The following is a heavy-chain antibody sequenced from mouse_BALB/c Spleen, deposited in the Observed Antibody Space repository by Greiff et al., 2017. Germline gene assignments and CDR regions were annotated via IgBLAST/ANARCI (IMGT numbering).Heavy chain of an antibody. CDR2: IDPANGNT. D-gene: IGHD2-3*01. CDR1: GFNIKDNY. Sequence: EVQLQQSGAELVKPGASVKLSCTASGFNIKDNYMHWVKQRPEQGLEWIGRIDPANGNTKYDPKFQGKATITADTSSNTAYLQLSSLTSEDTAVYYWAADVYYVMRFADWGEGTLVSVSA. J-gene: IGHJ3*01. V-gene: IGHV14-3*02. CDR3: AADVYYVMRFAD.